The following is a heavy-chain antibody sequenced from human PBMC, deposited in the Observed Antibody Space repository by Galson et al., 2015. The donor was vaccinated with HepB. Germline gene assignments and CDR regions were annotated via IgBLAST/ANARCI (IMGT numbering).Heavy chain of an antibody. CDR1: GGTFSSYA. J-gene: IGHJ4*02. CDR2: IIPIFGTA. D-gene: IGHD3-22*01. V-gene: IGHV1-69*06. CDR3: ARVGHSSGYRYHFDY. Sequence: SVKVSCKASGGTFSSYAISWVRQAPGQGLEWMGGIIPIFGTANYAQKFQGRVTITADKSTSTAYMELSSLRSEDTAVYYCARVGHSSGYRYHFDYWGQGTLVTVSS.